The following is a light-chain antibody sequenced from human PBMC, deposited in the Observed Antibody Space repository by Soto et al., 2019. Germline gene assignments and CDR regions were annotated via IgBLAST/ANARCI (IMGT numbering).Light chain of an antibody. CDR3: QQRSNWWT. V-gene: IGKV3-11*01. J-gene: IGKJ1*01. CDR1: QSVSSY. CDR2: DAS. Sequence: EIVFSQSPATLSLSPGERATPSCRASQSVSSYLAWYQQKPGQAPRLLIYDASNRATGIPARFSGSGSGTDFTLTISSLEPEDFAVYYCQQRSNWWTFGQGTKVDIK.